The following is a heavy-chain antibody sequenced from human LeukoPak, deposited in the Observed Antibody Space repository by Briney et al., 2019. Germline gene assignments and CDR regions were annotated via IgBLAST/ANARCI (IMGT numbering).Heavy chain of an antibody. CDR1: GGSISSSSYY. Sequence: SETLSLTCTVSGGSISSSSYYWGWIRQPPGKGLEWIGSIYYSGSTYYNPSLKSRVTISVDTSKNQFSLKLSSVTAAVTAVYYCARLYSSGWHVPGYWGQGTLVTVSS. CDR2: IYYSGST. D-gene: IGHD6-19*01. CDR3: ARLYSSGWHVPGY. V-gene: IGHV4-39*01. J-gene: IGHJ4*02.